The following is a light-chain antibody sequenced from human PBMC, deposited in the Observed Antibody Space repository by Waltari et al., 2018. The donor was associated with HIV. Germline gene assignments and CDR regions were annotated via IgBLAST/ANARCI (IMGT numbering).Light chain of an antibody. CDR2: DVS. J-gene: IGLJ2*01. Sequence: QSALTQPRSVSGSPGQSVTISCTGTSSAVGGYNYVSWYQQHPGKAPKLSIYDVSKRPSGVPDRCSGSKSGNTASLTISGLQAEDEAEYYCCSYAGSYRGVFGGGTKLTVL. CDR1: SSAVGGYNY. CDR3: CSYAGSYRGV. V-gene: IGLV2-11*01.